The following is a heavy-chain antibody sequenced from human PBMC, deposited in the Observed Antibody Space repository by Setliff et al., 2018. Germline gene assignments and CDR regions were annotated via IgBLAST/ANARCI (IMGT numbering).Heavy chain of an antibody. V-gene: IGHV4-38-2*02. CDR1: GYSISSGYY. D-gene: IGHD2-15*01. CDR3: ASERESASRQTYFGS. J-gene: IGHJ4*02. Sequence: SETLSLTCTVSGYSISSGYYWGWIRQPPGKGLEWIGSIYHSGSTYYNPSLKSRVTISVDTSKNQFSLILSSVTAADTAVYYCASERESASRQTYFGSWGQGTLVTVSS. CDR2: IYHSGST.